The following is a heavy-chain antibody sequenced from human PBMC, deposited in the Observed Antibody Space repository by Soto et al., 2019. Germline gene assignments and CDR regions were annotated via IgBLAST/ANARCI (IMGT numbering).Heavy chain of an antibody. CDR2: IKRDGSEK. CDR1: VFTFGSNW. CDR3: ASLEWESTGYDDY. D-gene: IGHD5-12*01. Sequence: EVQLVESGGGLVQPGGSLRLSCAASVFTFGSNWMSWVRQAPGKGLEWVANIKRDGSEKYYVDSVKGRFTISRDNAKNKLYLQMNSLRADDTAVYYCASLEWESTGYDDYWGQGTLVTVSS. J-gene: IGHJ4*02. V-gene: IGHV3-7*03.